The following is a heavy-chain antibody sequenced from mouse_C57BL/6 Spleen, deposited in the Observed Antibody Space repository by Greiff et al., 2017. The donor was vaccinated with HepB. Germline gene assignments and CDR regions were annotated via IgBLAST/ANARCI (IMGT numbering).Heavy chain of an antibody. Sequence: EVQLVESGGGLVKPGVSLKLSCAASGFTFSDYGMHWVRQAPEKGLEWVAYISSGSSTIYYADTVKGRFTISRDNAKNTLFLQMTSLRSEDTAMYYCESGGSRYDYAMDYWGQGTSVTVSS. CDR3: ESGGSRYDYAMDY. CDR1: GFTFSDYG. V-gene: IGHV5-17*01. CDR2: ISSGSSTI. J-gene: IGHJ4*01. D-gene: IGHD1-1*01.